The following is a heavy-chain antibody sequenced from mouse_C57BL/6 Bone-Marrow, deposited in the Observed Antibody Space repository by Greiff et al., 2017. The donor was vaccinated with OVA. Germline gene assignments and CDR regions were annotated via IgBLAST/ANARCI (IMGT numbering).Heavy chain of an antibody. V-gene: IGHV1-64*01. CDR3: ASIYYDYGGGAMDY. CDR2: IHPNSGST. CDR1: GYTFTSYW. J-gene: IGHJ4*01. Sequence: QVQLQQPGAELVKPGASVKLSCKASGYTFTSYWMHWVKQRTGQGLEWIGMIHPNSGSTNYNEKFKSKATLTVDKSSSTAYMQLSSLTSEDSAVYYCASIYYDYGGGAMDYWGQGTSVTVSS. D-gene: IGHD2-4*01.